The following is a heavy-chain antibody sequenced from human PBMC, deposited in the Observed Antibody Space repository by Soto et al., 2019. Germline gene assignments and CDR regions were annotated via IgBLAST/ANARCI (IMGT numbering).Heavy chain of an antibody. V-gene: IGHV1-3*01. Sequence: ASVKVSCKASGYTFTSYAMHWVRQAPGQRLEWMGWINAGNGNTKYSQKFQGRATITRDTSASTAYMELSSLRPEGTAVYYCARGFGSSWYCAFDIWGQGTMVTVSS. D-gene: IGHD6-13*01. CDR1: GYTFTSYA. CDR2: INAGNGNT. J-gene: IGHJ3*02. CDR3: ARGFGSSWYCAFDI.